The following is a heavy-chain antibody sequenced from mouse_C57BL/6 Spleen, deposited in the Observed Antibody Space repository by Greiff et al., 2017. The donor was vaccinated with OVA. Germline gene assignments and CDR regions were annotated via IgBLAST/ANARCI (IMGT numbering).Heavy chain of an antibody. CDR2: IYPGDGDT. CDR3: AREGLPGTLDY. CDR1: GYAFSSSW. D-gene: IGHD4-1*01. Sequence: QVQLQQSGPELVKPGASVKISCKASGYAFSSSWMNWVKQRPGKGLEWIGRIYPGDGDTNYNGKFKGKATLTADKSSSTAYMQLSSLTSEDSAVYFCAREGLPGTLDYWGQGTTLTVSS. V-gene: IGHV1-82*01. J-gene: IGHJ2*01.